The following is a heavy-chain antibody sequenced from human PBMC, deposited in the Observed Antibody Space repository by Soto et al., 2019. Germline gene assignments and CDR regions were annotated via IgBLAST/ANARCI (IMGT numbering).Heavy chain of an antibody. Sequence: GGSLRLSCAASGFTFSSYSMNWVRQAPGKGLEWVSYISSSSSTIYYADSVKGRFTISRDNAKNSLYLQMNSLRAEDTAVYYCAKNPGYYYDSTGYHFDYWGQGTLVTVS. CDR3: AKNPGYYYDSTGYHFDY. CDR2: ISSSSSTI. V-gene: IGHV3-48*01. CDR1: GFTFSSYS. D-gene: IGHD3-22*01. J-gene: IGHJ4*02.